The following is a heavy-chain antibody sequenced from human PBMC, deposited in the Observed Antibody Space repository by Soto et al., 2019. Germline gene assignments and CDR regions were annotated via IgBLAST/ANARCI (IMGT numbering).Heavy chain of an antibody. V-gene: IGHV3-9*01. D-gene: IGHD3-22*01. Sequence: EVQLLESGGGLVQPGGSLRLSCAASGFTFSSYAMSWVRQAPGKGLEWVSGISWNSGSIGYADSVKGRFTISRDNAKNSLYLQMNSLRAEDTALYYCAKDMSVLGYYDSSGYAPFPDYWGQGTLVTVSS. CDR3: AKDMSVLGYYDSSGYAPFPDY. CDR1: GFTFSSYA. J-gene: IGHJ4*02. CDR2: ISWNSGSI.